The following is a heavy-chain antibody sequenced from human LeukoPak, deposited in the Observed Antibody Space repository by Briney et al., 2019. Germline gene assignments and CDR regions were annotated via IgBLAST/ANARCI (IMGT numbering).Heavy chain of an antibody. D-gene: IGHD6-13*01. J-gene: IGHJ4*02. CDR2: INPGDSDP. CDR3: ARHGLGSSWFGFDY. Sequence: GESLKISCKGSGYSFTTYWIGWVRQMPGKGLEWVGIINPGDSDPRYRPSFQGQATISADKSISTAYLQWSSLKASDTAMYYCARHGLGSSWFGFDYWGQGTLVTVSS. CDR1: GYSFTTYW. V-gene: IGHV5-51*01.